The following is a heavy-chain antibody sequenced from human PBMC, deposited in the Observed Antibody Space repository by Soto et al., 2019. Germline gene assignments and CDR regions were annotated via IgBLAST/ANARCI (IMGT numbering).Heavy chain of an antibody. Sequence: QVQLVESGGGLVEPGGSLRLSCAASGFRFSDHYMTWIRQAPGKGLEWVSKISSGGTTMYYADSVKGRFTVSRDNAQNSLYLQMNGLRAEDTAVYYCADDPYYYGSAFWGQGTLVTVSS. D-gene: IGHD3-10*01. CDR3: ADDPYYYGSAF. CDR2: ISSGGTTM. CDR1: GFRFSDHY. J-gene: IGHJ4*02. V-gene: IGHV3-11*01.